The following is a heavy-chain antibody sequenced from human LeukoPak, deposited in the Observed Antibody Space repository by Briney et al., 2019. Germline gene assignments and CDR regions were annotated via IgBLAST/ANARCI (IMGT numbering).Heavy chain of an antibody. CDR3: ARVGGYSSIDFDY. V-gene: IGHV4-31*03. J-gene: IGHJ4*02. CDR1: GGSISSGGYY. D-gene: IGHD6-13*01. Sequence: KSSQTLSLTCTVSGGSISSGGYYWSWIRQHPGKGLEWIGYIYYSGSTYYNPSLKSRVAISVDTSKNQFSLKLSSVTAADTAVYYCARVGGYSSIDFDYWGQGTLVTVSS. CDR2: IYYSGST.